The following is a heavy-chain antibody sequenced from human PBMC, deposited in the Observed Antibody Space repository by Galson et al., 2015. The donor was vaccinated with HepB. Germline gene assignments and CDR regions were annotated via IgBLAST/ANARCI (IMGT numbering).Heavy chain of an antibody. J-gene: IGHJ5*02. CDR1: GFTFTTFA. D-gene: IGHD2-15*01. CDR2: IGDTGAGT. V-gene: IGHV3-23*01. CDR3: AKGRYCSGGTCQSFYNWFDP. Sequence: SLRLSCAASGFTFTTFAMSWVRQAPGKGLEWVSGIGDTGAGTYYSDSVKGRFTVSRDNSKNTLSLQMKSLRVDDTAVYYCAKGRYCSGGTCQSFYNWFDPWGHGTLVTVSS.